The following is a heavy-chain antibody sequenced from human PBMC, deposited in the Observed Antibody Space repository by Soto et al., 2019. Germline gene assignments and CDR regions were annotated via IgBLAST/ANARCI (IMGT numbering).Heavy chain of an antibody. Sequence: AGGSLRLSCAASGFTFSSYSMNWVRQAPGTGLEWVSYISTSSSTIYYAGSLKGRFTISRDNAKNALYLQMNSLRDEDTAVYYCARVDSSGYYQHFDYWGQGSLVTVSS. CDR3: ARVDSSGYYQHFDY. CDR1: GFTFSSYS. J-gene: IGHJ4*02. D-gene: IGHD3-22*01. CDR2: ISTSSSTI. V-gene: IGHV3-48*02.